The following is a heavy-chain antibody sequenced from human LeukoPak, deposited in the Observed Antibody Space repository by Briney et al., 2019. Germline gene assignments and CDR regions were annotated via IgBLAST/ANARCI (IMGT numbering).Heavy chain of an antibody. J-gene: IGHJ4*02. CDR1: GYSFNVNY. V-gene: IGHV1-2*02. CDR3: ARGAGSSWFDY. Sequence: ASVKVSCAASGYSFNVNYMHWVRQAPGQGLEWMGWMNPNTGVTNFAQKFQGRVTMTRDTSIRTAYMELSRLTSDDTAVYYCARGAGSSWFDYWGQGTLVTVSS. CDR2: MNPNTGVT. D-gene: IGHD6-13*01.